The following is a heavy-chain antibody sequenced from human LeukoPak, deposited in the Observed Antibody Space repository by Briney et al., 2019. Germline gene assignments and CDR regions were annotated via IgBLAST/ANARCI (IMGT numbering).Heavy chain of an antibody. J-gene: IGHJ4*02. CDR3: TRDGGSFCDFDY. V-gene: IGHV3-64*02. CDR2: INTDGRIT. CDR1: GFSFRNYA. D-gene: IGHD1-26*01. Sequence: PGGSLRLSCVASGFSFRNYAIHWVRQAPGKGLEYVSVINTDGRITYYADSVKGRFTISRDNSKNTVHLQMGSLRGEDMAVYYCTRDGGSFCDFDYWGQGALVTVSS.